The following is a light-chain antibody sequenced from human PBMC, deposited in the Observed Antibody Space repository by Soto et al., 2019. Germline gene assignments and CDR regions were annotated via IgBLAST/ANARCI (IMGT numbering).Light chain of an antibody. CDR1: QSVSSY. J-gene: IGKJ3*01. Sequence: EIVLTQSPATLSLSPGERATLSCRASQSVSSYLAWYQQKPGQAPRLLIYDASNRATGIPARFSGSGCGTDFALPISSLEPVDFAVYYRQQRSNWPLVTIGPGTKVDIK. CDR3: QQRSNWPLVT. CDR2: DAS. V-gene: IGKV3-11*01.